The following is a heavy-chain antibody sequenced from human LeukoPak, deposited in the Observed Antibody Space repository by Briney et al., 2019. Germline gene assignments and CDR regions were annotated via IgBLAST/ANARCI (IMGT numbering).Heavy chain of an antibody. V-gene: IGHV3-53*01. CDR1: GFTVSRNY. CDR2: IYSGGTT. J-gene: IGHJ6*02. D-gene: IGHD4-17*01. CDR3: ARDPRTTGKSNYGMDV. Sequence: GGSLRLSCPASGFTVSRNYMSWVRQALGKGLEWVSVIYSGGTTYYADSVQGRFTISRDNSKNTVYLQMNSLRVEDTAVYYCARDPRTTGKSNYGMDVWGQGTTVTVSS.